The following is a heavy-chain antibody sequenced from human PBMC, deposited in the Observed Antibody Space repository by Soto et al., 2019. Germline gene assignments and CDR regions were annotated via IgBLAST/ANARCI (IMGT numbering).Heavy chain of an antibody. J-gene: IGHJ4*02. CDR2: IWYDGSNK. Sequence: GGSLRLSCAASGFTFSSYGMHWVRQAPGKGLEWVAVIWYDGSNKYYADSVKGRFTISRDNSKNTLYLQMNSLRAEDTAVYYCARDQRPIWVYGDYVRYYDSSGIDYWGQGTLVTVSS. CDR3: ARDQRPIWVYGDYVRYYDSSGIDY. V-gene: IGHV3-33*01. CDR1: GFTFSSYG. D-gene: IGHD3-22*01.